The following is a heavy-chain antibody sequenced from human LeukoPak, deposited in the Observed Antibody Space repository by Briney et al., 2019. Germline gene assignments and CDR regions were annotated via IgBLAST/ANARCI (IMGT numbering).Heavy chain of an antibody. CDR3: AHRPPLETYGRGSAFDI. D-gene: IGHD3-3*01. CDR2: LYWDDDK. Sequence: SGPTLVKPTQTLTLTCSFSGFSLSTSGVGVGWIRQPPGKALEWLATLYWDDDKQYSPSLKNRLTITKDTSKNQVVLTMTSMSPVDTGAYYCAHRPPLETYGRGSAFDIWGQGTMVTVSS. V-gene: IGHV2-5*02. CDR1: GFSLSTSGVG. J-gene: IGHJ3*02.